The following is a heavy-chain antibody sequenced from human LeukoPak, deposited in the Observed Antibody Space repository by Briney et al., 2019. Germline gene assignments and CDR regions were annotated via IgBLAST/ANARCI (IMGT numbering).Heavy chain of an antibody. CDR3: ARDSRMVRGVKGVFDI. V-gene: IGHV3-11*04. CDR2: ISSSGSTM. J-gene: IGHJ3*02. Sequence: PGGSLRLSCAASGVIFSDYYMSWIRQAPGKGLEWVSYISSSGSTMYYADSVKGRFTISRDNAKNSLYLQMNSLRAEDTAVYYCARDSRMVRGVKGVFDIWGQGTMVTVSS. D-gene: IGHD3-10*01. CDR1: GVIFSDYY.